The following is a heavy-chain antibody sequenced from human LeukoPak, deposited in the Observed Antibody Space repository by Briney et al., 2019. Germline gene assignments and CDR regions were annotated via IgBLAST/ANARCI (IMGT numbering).Heavy chain of an antibody. V-gene: IGHV3-21*06. J-gene: IGHJ4*02. CDR2: ITSSSSYI. CDR1: GFTFSRHG. D-gene: IGHD3-22*01. Sequence: AGGSLRLSCVASGFTFSRHGMNWVRQAPGKGLEWVSSITSSSSYIYYADSVKGRFTISRDNAKNSLYLQMDSLRVEDTAEYYCARADSSGYAIFDYWGQGTLVTVSS. CDR3: ARADSSGYAIFDY.